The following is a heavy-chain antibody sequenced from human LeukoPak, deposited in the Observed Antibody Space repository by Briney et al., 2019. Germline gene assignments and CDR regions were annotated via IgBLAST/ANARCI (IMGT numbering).Heavy chain of an antibody. V-gene: IGHV3-21*01. CDR2: ISSSSSYI. CDR3: ARESYYGGNSDY. Sequence: PGGSLRLSCAASGFTFSSYSMNWVRQAPGKGLEWVSSISSSSSYIYYADSVEGRFTISRDNAKNSLYLQMNSLRAEDTAVYYCARESYYGGNSDYWGQGTLVTVSS. D-gene: IGHD4-23*01. CDR1: GFTFSSYS. J-gene: IGHJ4*02.